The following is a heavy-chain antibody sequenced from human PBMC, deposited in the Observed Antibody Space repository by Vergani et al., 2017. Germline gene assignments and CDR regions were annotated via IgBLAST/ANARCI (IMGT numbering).Heavy chain of an antibody. CDR2: IKQDGSGK. J-gene: IGHJ3*02. CDR1: GFTFSSYW. CDR3: AREGASSPYDAFDI. V-gene: IGHV3-7*03. D-gene: IGHD6-6*01. Sequence: EVQLVESGGGLVQPGGSLRLSCAASGFTFSSYWMSWVRQAPGKGLEWVANIKQDGSGKYYVDSVKGRFTISRDNAKNSLYLQMNSLRAEDTAVYYCAREGASSPYDAFDIWGQGTMVTVSS.